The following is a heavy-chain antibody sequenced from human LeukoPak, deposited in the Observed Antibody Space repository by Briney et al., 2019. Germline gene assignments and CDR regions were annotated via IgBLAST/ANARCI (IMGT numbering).Heavy chain of an antibody. CDR2: FDPEDGET. Sequence: ASVKVSCKVSGYTLTELSMHWVRQAPGKRLEWMGGFDPEDGETIYAQKFQGRVTMTEDTSTDTAYMELSSLRSEDTAVYYCATVGVQGRYFDWLLSGWGQGTMVTVSS. CDR3: ATVGVQGRYFDWLLSG. CDR1: GYTLTELS. J-gene: IGHJ3*01. D-gene: IGHD3-9*01. V-gene: IGHV1-24*01.